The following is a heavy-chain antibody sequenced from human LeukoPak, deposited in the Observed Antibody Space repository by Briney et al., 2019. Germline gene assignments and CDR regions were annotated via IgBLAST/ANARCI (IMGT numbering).Heavy chain of an antibody. V-gene: IGHV4-34*01. J-gene: IGHJ4*02. Sequence: SETLSLTCAVYGGSFSGYYWSWIRQPPGKGLEWIGEINHSGSTNYNPSLKSRVTISVDTSKNQISLKLSSVTAADTAVYYCARVTGYMTEDYFDYWGQGTLTTVSS. CDR1: GGSFSGYY. CDR2: INHSGST. CDR3: ARVTGYMTEDYFDY. D-gene: IGHD6-13*01.